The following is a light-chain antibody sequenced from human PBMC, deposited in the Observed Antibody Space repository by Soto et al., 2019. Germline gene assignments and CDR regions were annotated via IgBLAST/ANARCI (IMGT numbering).Light chain of an antibody. CDR1: QSVSSSF. J-gene: IGKJ1*01. Sequence: EIVLTQSPGTLSLCPGERATLSCRASQSVSSSFLAWYQQKPGQAPRLLIYGASIRATGIPDRFSGSGSGKDFTLTISRVEHEDFAVYYCQQYGSSPWTFGQGTKVEIK. CDR3: QQYGSSPWT. V-gene: IGKV3-20*01. CDR2: GAS.